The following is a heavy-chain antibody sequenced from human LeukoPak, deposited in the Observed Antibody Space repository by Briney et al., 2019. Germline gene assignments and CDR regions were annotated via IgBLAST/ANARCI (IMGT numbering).Heavy chain of an antibody. J-gene: IGHJ4*02. CDR1: GDSVSSTY. Sequence: SETLSLTCSVSGDSVSSTYWSWVRQPPGKGLEWIAYGHHSERSNYNPSLKSRVTISVDTSKNQFSLKVTSVTAADKAVYYCASGGGAGYSSGWPFDYWGQGTLVTVSS. CDR2: GHHSERS. V-gene: IGHV4-4*08. CDR3: ASGGGAGYSSGWPFDY. D-gene: IGHD6-19*01.